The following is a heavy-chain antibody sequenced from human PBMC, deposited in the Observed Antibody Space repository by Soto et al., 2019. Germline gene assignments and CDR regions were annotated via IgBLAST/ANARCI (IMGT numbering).Heavy chain of an antibody. CDR2: IRSKAYGGTT. Sequence: GGSLRLSCTASGFTFGDYAMSWFRQAPGKGLEWVGFIRSKAYGGTTEYAASVKGRFTISRDDSKSIAYLQMNSLKTEDTAVYYCTRYYDFWSGYYTGNHDDWGQGTLVTVAS. D-gene: IGHD3-3*01. CDR3: TRYYDFWSGYYTGNHDD. V-gene: IGHV3-49*03. J-gene: IGHJ4*02. CDR1: GFTFGDYA.